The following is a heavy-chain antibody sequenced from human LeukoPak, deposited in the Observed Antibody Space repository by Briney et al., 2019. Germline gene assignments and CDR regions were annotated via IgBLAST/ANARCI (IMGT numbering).Heavy chain of an antibody. J-gene: IGHJ4*02. V-gene: IGHV4-34*01. CDR3: ARPARYYDYVWGSYRYTGSYYFDY. Sequence: SETLSLTCAVYGGSFSGYYWSWIRQPPGKGLEWIGEINHSGSTNYNPSLKSRVTISVDTSKNQFSLKLSSVAAADTAVYYCARPARYYDYVWGSYRYTGSYYFDYWGQGTLVTVSS. CDR2: INHSGST. D-gene: IGHD3-16*02. CDR1: GGSFSGYY.